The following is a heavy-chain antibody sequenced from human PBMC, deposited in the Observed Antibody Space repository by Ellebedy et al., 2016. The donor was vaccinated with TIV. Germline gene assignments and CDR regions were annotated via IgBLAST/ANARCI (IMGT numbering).Heavy chain of an antibody. CDR1: GGSFSSYY. CDR2: ISYSGST. D-gene: IGHD1-26*01. Sequence: MPSETLSLTCAVYGGSFSSYYWSWIRQPPGKGLEWIGYISYSGSTNYNPSLKSRVTISVDTSKSRFSLKLSSVTAADTAVYYCARHGRYLAREGNWFDPWGQGTLVTVSS. CDR3: ARHGRYLAREGNWFDP. J-gene: IGHJ5*02. V-gene: IGHV4-59*01.